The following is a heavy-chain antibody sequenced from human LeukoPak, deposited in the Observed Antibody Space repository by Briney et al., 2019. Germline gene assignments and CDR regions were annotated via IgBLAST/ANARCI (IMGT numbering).Heavy chain of an antibody. D-gene: IGHD3-3*01. V-gene: IGHV1-2*02. Sequence: ASVKVSCKASGYTFTGYYMHWVRQAPGQGLEWMAWINPNSGGTNYAQKFQGRVTMTRDTSISTAYMELSRLRPDDTAVYYCARGSGYYQHWFDPWGQGTLVTVSS. CDR2: INPNSGGT. CDR1: GYTFTGYY. CDR3: ARGSGYYQHWFDP. J-gene: IGHJ5*02.